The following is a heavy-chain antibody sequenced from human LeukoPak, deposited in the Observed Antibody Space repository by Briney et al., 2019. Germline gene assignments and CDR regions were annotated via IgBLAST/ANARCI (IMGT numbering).Heavy chain of an antibody. CDR3: AKDTSYGDYGY. Sequence: GGSLRLSCAASGFTFDDYAMQWVRQAPGKGLEWVSGISWNSGSIGYADSVKGRFTISRDNAKNSLYLQMNSLRAEDTALYYCAKDTSYGDYGYWGQGTLVTVSS. D-gene: IGHD4-17*01. J-gene: IGHJ4*02. V-gene: IGHV3-9*01. CDR2: ISWNSGSI. CDR1: GFTFDDYA.